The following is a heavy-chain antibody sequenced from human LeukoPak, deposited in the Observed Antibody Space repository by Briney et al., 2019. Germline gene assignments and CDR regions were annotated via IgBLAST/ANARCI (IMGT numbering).Heavy chain of an antibody. J-gene: IGHJ4*02. CDR2: FDPEDGET. V-gene: IGHV1-24*01. CDR3: ATLTKDYDYVWGSYRYRVGLPVY. Sequence: GASVKVSCKVSGYTLTELSMHWVRQAPGKGLEWMGGFDPEDGETIYAQKFQGRVTMTEDTSTDTAYMELSSLRSEDTAVYYCATLTKDYDYVWGSYRYRVGLPVYWGQGTLVTVSS. CDR1: GYTLTELS. D-gene: IGHD3-16*02.